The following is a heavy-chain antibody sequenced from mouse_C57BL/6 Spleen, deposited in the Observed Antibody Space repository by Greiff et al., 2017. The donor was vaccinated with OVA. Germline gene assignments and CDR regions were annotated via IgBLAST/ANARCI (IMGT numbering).Heavy chain of an antibody. Sequence: VQLKESGPELVKPGASVKIPCKASGYTFTDYNMDWVKQSHGKSLEWIGDINPNNGGTIYNQKFKGKATLTVDKSSSTAYMELRSLTSEDTAVYYCARCYYGSNYAMDYWGQGTSVTVSS. CDR2: INPNNGGT. CDR1: GYTFTDYN. CDR3: ARCYYGSNYAMDY. V-gene: IGHV1-18*01. D-gene: IGHD1-1*01. J-gene: IGHJ4*01.